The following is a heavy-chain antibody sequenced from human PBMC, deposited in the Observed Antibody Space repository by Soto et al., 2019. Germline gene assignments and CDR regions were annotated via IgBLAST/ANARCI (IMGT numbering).Heavy chain of an antibody. D-gene: IGHD5-12*01. Sequence: SETLALTCTVSGGSISSYYWSWIRQPPGKGLEWIGYIYYSGSTNYNPSLKSRVTISVDTSKNQFSLKLSSVTAADTAVYYCARAPFSYSGYVFDYWGQGTLVTVSS. CDR1: GGSISSYY. V-gene: IGHV4-59*01. CDR3: ARAPFSYSGYVFDY. CDR2: IYYSGST. J-gene: IGHJ4*02.